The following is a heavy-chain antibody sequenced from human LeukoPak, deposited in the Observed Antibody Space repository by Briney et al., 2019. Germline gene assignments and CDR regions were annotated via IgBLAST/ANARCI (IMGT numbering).Heavy chain of an antibody. Sequence: QPGGSLRLSCAASGFTFSSYAMSWVRQAPGKGLEWVSAIRGSGGSTYYADSVKGRFTISRDNSKNTLYLQMYSLRAEDTAVYYCAKLVGANYFYYYAMDVWGQGTTVTVSS. CDR2: IRGSGGST. CDR3: AKLVGANYFYYYAMDV. J-gene: IGHJ6*02. V-gene: IGHV3-23*01. CDR1: GFTFSSYA. D-gene: IGHD1-26*01.